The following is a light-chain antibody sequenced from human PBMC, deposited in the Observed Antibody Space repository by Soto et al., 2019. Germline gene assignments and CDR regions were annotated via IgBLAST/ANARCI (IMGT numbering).Light chain of an antibody. CDR1: QSVSSSY. CDR3: QQYGSSPRLT. CDR2: GAS. V-gene: IGKV3-20*01. J-gene: IGKJ4*02. Sequence: EIVLTQSPGTLSLSPGERATLSCRASQSVSSSYLAWYQQKPGQAPRLLIYGASSRATGIPDRFSGSGSGTDFTLDISRLEPEDFAVYYCQQYGSSPRLTCGGGTKVEIK.